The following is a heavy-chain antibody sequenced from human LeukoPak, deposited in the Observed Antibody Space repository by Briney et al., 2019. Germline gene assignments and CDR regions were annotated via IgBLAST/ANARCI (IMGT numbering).Heavy chain of an antibody. CDR2: IKQDGSEK. Sequence: GGSLRLSCAASGFTFSSYWMSWVRQAPGKGLEWVANIKQDGSEKYYVDSVKGRFTISRDNAKNSLYLQMNSLRVEDTAVYYCARGSPFYDFWSLVREYYMDVWGKGTTVTVSS. CDR3: ARGSPFYDFWSLVREYYMDV. V-gene: IGHV3-7*01. D-gene: IGHD3-3*01. J-gene: IGHJ6*03. CDR1: GFTFSSYW.